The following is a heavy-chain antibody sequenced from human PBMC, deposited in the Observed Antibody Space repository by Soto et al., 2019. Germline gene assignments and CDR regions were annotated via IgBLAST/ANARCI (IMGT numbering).Heavy chain of an antibody. J-gene: IGHJ4*02. CDR2: IYWDDDK. Sequence: QITLKESGPTLVKPTQTLTLTCTFSGFSLSTSGVGVGWIRQPPGKALEWLALIYWDDDKRYSPSLKSRLTIXKGXSKNQVVLTMTNMDPVDTATYYCAHRDGYNHYLDYWGQGTLVTVSS. D-gene: IGHD5-12*01. CDR1: GFSLSTSGVG. CDR3: AHRDGYNHYLDY. V-gene: IGHV2-5*02.